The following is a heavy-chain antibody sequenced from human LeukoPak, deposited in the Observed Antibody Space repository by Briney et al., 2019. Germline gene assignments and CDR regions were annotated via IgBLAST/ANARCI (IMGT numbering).Heavy chain of an antibody. D-gene: IGHD1-26*01. CDR3: AREELLRRDYYGMDV. V-gene: IGHV1-18*01. CDR2: ISAYNGNT. CDR1: GYTFTSYG. J-gene: IGHJ6*02. Sequence: ASVKVSCKTSGYTFTSYGISWVRQAPGQGLEWMGWISAYNGNTNYAQKLQGRVTMTTGTSTSTAYMELRSLRSDDTAVYYCAREELLRRDYYGMDVWGQGTTVTVSS.